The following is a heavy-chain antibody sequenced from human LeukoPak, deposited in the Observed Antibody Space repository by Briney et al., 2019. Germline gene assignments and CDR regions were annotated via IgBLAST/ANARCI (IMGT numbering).Heavy chain of an antibody. D-gene: IGHD5-18*01. Sequence: GGSLRLSCAASGFTFSTCAINWVRHAPGKGLEWVSAISGSGSKTFYADSVKGRFTISRDNPKNTLYLQMNSLRPEDTAVYHCVKEPRGYSFSFDIWGQGTMVTVSS. J-gene: IGHJ3*02. CDR3: VKEPRGYSFSFDI. V-gene: IGHV3-23*01. CDR2: ISGSGSKT. CDR1: GFTFSTCA.